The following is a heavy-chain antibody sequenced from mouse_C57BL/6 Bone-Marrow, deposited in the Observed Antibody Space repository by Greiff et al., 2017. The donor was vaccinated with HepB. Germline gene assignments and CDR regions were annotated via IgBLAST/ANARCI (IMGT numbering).Heavy chain of an antibody. V-gene: IGHV7-3*01. CDR3: ARRDYYGSGDYAMDY. CDR2: IRNKANGYTT. CDR1: GFTFTDYY. Sequence: EVKLMESGGGLVQPGGSLSLSCAASGFTFTDYYMSWVRQPPGKALEWLGFIRNKANGYTTEYSASVKGRFTISRDNSQSILHLQMNALRAEDSATYYCARRDYYGSGDYAMDYWGQGTSVTVSS. J-gene: IGHJ4*01. D-gene: IGHD1-1*01.